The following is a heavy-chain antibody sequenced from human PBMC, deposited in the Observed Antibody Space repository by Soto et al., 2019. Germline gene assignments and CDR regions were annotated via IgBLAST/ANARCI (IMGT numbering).Heavy chain of an antibody. D-gene: IGHD3-9*01. CDR2: IYYSGST. J-gene: IGHJ5*02. V-gene: IGHV4-39*01. Sequence: QLQLQESGPGLVKPSETLSLTCTVSGGSISSSSYYWGWIRQPPGKGLEWIGSIYYSGSTYYNPSLKSRVTISVDTSKNQFSLKLSSVTAADTAVCYCATEYYDILTGYYISWGQGTLVTVSS. CDR3: ATEYYDILTGYYIS. CDR1: GGSISSSSYY.